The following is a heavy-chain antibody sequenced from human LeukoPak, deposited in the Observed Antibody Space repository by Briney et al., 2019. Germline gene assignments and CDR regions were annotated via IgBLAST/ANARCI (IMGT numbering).Heavy chain of an antibody. J-gene: IGHJ6*02. CDR1: GYSFTRYG. CDR3: ARDRGYCSSTSCYGVYYYGMDV. D-gene: IGHD2-2*01. Sequence: ASVKVSCKASGYSFTRYGLSWVRQAPGQGLEWMGWINPNSGGTNYAQKFQGWVTMTRDTSISTAYMELSRLRSDDTAVYYCARDRGYCSSTSCYGVYYYGMDVWGQGTTVTVSS. CDR2: INPNSGGT. V-gene: IGHV1-2*04.